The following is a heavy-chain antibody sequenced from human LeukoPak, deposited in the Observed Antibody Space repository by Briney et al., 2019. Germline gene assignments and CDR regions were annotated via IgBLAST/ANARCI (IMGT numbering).Heavy chain of an antibody. CDR2: INPNSGGT. CDR1: GYTFTGYY. Sequence: ASVKVSCKAPGYTFTGYYMHWVRQAPGQGLEWMGWINPNSGGTNYAQKFQGRVTMTRDTSISTAYMELSSLRSDDTAVYYCARRGSHCSGSSCYGTFDYWGQGTLVTVSS. D-gene: IGHD2-15*01. CDR3: ARRGSHCSGSSCYGTFDY. V-gene: IGHV1-2*02. J-gene: IGHJ4*02.